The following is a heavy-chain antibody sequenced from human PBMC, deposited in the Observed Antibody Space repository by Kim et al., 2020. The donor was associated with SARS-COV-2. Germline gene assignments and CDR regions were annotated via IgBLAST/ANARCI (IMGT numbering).Heavy chain of an antibody. J-gene: IGHJ4*02. CDR2: VKSNSDDGST. CDR1: GFTFSNAW. CDR3: TTDLHDYGDRDY. D-gene: IGHD4-17*01. Sequence: GGSLRLSCAASGFTFSNAWMSWVRQAPGKGLEWVGRVKSNSDDGSTDYAAPVKGRFASARNDPKNTLYLQMNSLETEDTAVYYCTTDLHDYGDRDYWGQGTLVTVSS. V-gene: IGHV3-15*01.